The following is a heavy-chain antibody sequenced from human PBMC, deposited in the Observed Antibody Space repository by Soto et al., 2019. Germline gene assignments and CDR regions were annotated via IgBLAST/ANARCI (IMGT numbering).Heavy chain of an antibody. Sequence: SQSLSLTCVISGDSVSSDTAAWSWIRESPSRGLEWLGGTYYRSKWYNDYAVSVKSRITITPDTSKNQFSLQLNSVTPEDRAIYYCARGWYSSDWSLDYWGQGTLVTVSS. CDR1: GDSVSSDTAA. CDR2: TYYRSKWYN. D-gene: IGHD6-19*01. J-gene: IGHJ4*02. CDR3: ARGWYSSDWSLDY. V-gene: IGHV6-1*01.